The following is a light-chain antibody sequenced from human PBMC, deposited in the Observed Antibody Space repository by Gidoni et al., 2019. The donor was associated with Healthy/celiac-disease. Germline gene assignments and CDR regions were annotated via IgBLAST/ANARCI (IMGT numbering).Light chain of an antibody. CDR1: KSVSSSY. Sequence: EIGLTQSPATLSLSSGERATLSCRASKSVSSSYLAWYQQKAGQAPRLLIYGASSRATGIPDRFSGSGSGTDFTLTISRLEPEDFAVYYCQQYGSSQYSFGQGTKLEIK. CDR3: QQYGSSQYS. V-gene: IGKV3-20*01. J-gene: IGKJ2*03. CDR2: GAS.